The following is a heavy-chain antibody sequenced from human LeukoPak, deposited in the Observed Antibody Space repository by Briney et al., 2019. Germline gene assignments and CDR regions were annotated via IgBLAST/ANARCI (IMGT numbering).Heavy chain of an antibody. CDR3: AKWGDYDILTGYYDSDY. V-gene: IGHV3-23*01. J-gene: IGHJ4*02. CDR2: IVGRGSST. D-gene: IGHD3-9*01. Sequence: GGSPRLSCAASGFIFSNYAMSWVRQAPGKGLEWVLAIVGRGSSTYYADSVKGRFTISRDNSKNTLYLQLNRLRAEDTAVYYCAKWGDYDILTGYYDSDYWGQGTLVTVSS. CDR1: GFIFSNYA.